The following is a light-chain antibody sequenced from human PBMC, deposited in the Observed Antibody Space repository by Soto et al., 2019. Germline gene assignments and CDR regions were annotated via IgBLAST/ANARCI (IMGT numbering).Light chain of an antibody. CDR1: QSISSY. CDR2: SAS. J-gene: IGKJ4*01. Sequence: DFQITHSPSSLSASVLYRVTITCRASQSISSYLNWYQQKPGEAPKLLIYSASSLQSGVPSRFSGSGSGTDFTLTISSLRPEDFATYYCQQSYITPLTFGGGTKVDI. V-gene: IGKV1-39*01. CDR3: QQSYITPLT.